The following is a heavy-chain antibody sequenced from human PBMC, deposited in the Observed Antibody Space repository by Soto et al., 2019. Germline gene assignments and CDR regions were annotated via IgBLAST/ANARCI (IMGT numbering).Heavy chain of an antibody. J-gene: IGHJ4*02. D-gene: IGHD6-13*01. V-gene: IGHV1-24*01. CDR1: GYTLTELS. CDR2: FDPEDGET. Sequence: ASVKGSCKVSGYTLTELSVRWVRQAPGKGLEWMGGFDPEDGETIYAQKFQGRVTMTEDTFTDTAYMELSSLRSEDTAVYYCATSLSSSWPYFDYWGQGTLVTVSS. CDR3: ATSLSSSWPYFDY.